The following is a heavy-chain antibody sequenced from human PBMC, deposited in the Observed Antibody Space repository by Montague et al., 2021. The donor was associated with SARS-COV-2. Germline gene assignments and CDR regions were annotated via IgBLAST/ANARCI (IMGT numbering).Heavy chain of an antibody. V-gene: IGHV4-59*01. CDR3: ARGSGWMGNAFDI. Sequence: SETLSLTCTVSGGSISSYYWGWIRQPPGKGLEWIGYIYYSGSTNYNPSLKSRVTISVDTSKNQFSLKLSSVTAADTAVYYCARGSGWMGNAFDIWGQGTMVIVSS. CDR2: IYYSGST. J-gene: IGHJ3*02. D-gene: IGHD6-19*01. CDR1: GGSISSYY.